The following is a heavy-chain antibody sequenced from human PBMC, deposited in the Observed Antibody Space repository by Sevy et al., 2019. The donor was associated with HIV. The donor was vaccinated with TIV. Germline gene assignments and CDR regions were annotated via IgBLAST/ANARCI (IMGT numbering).Heavy chain of an antibody. D-gene: IGHD3-3*01. CDR2: INDSGST. V-gene: IGHV4-34*01. J-gene: IGHJ5*02. Sequence: LLQLPETLSLTCAVYGGSFSGFYWGWIRQSPGKGLDWIGEINDSGSTNYNPSLKSRVSMSVDTSKKQFSLRLTAVTAADTAVYFCAKKILTGFSENWFEAWGQGTLVTVSS. CDR3: AKKILTGFSENWFEA. CDR1: GGSFSGFY.